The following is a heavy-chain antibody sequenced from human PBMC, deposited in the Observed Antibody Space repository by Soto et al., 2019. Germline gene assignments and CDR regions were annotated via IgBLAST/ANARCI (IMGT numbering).Heavy chain of an antibody. Sequence: SETLSLTCAVYGGSFSGYYWSWIRQPPGKGLEWIGEINHSGSTNYNPSLKSRVTISVDTSKNQFSLKLSSVTAADTAVYYCARGPYIEAARRATDYWGQGTLVTVSS. J-gene: IGHJ4*02. CDR2: INHSGST. CDR3: ARGPYIEAARRATDY. V-gene: IGHV4-34*01. D-gene: IGHD6-6*01. CDR1: GGSFSGYY.